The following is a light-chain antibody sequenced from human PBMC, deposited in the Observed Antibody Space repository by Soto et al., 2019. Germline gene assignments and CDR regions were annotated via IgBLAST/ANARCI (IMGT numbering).Light chain of an antibody. CDR3: QSYDSSLSGYV. CDR2: GNN. CDR1: SSNIGAGHD. Sequence: QSVLRQPLSVSGAPGQSFTISFTGSSSNIGAGHDVHWYRQLPGTAPKLLIYGNNNRPSGVPDRFSGSKSGTSASLAITGLQAEDEADYYCQSYDSSLSGYVFATGTKVTV. J-gene: IGLJ1*01. V-gene: IGLV1-40*01.